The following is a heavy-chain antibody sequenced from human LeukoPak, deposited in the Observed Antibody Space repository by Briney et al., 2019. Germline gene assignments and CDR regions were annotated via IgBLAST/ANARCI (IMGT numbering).Heavy chain of an antibody. V-gene: IGHV1-2*02. CDR1: GYTFIDHY. Sequence: ASVKVSCKASGYTFIDHYIHWVRQAPGQGLEWMGWINPNSGDTNYPQRFQGRVTMTRDTSISTAYVELSRLRSDDTAMYYCAPSKPWLQPCFDYWGQGILVTVSS. D-gene: IGHD5-24*01. CDR2: INPNSGDT. CDR3: APSKPWLQPCFDY. J-gene: IGHJ4*02.